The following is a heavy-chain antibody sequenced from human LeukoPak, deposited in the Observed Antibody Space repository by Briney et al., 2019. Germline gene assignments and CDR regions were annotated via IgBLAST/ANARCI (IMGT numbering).Heavy chain of an antibody. CDR2: ISAYNGNT. J-gene: IGHJ4*02. Sequence: ASVKVSCKASGYTFTSYGISWVRLAPGQGLEWMGWISAYNGNTNYAQKLQGRVTMTTDTSTSTAYMELRSLRSDDTAVYYCARDGYDFWSGYYTFDYWGQGTLVTVSS. D-gene: IGHD3-3*01. V-gene: IGHV1-18*01. CDR1: GYTFTSYG. CDR3: ARDGYDFWSGYYTFDY.